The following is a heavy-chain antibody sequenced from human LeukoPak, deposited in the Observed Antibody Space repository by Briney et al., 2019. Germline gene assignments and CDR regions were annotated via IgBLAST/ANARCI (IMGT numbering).Heavy chain of an antibody. CDR2: IYYSGST. CDR3: ARHPTEDSGYEFDAFDI. Sequence: SETLSLTCTGSGGSISSYYWSWIRQPPGKGLKWIGYIYYSGSTNYNPSLKSRVTISVDTSKNQFSLKLSSVTAADTAVYYCARHPTEDSGYEFDAFDIWGQGTMVTVSS. J-gene: IGHJ3*02. D-gene: IGHD5-12*01. CDR1: GGSISSYY. V-gene: IGHV4-59*08.